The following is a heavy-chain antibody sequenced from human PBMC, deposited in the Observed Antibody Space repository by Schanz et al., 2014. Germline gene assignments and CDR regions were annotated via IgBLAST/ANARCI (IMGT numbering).Heavy chain of an antibody. CDR1: GASISRDGRFY. CDR3: ARTDYTSSAGRFFFDF. J-gene: IGHJ4*02. CDR2: IYYTGGT. D-gene: IGHD4-4*01. V-gene: IGHV4-31*03. Sequence: QVPLQASGPGLVKPSQTLTLTCTVSGASISRDGRFYWSWIRQHPEKGLEWIGYIYYTGGTYYNPSLKSRIISSVATSKNQFSLRLSSVTAADTAVYYCARTDYTSSAGRFFFDFWDQGSPVTVSS.